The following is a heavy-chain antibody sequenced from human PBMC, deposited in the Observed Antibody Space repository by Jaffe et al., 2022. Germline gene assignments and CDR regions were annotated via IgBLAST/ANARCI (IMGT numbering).Heavy chain of an antibody. J-gene: IGHJ5*02. V-gene: IGHV3-48*01. Sequence: EVQLVESGGALVQPGESLRLSCAASGFTLSTHDMSWVRQAPGKGLEWISFIAGRDGATYYADSVKGRFTISRDSGKNSLYLQMNSLRGEDTGVYYCSLSKFASWGQGTLVTVSS. CDR2: IAGRDGAT. CDR3: SLSKFAS. CDR1: GFTLSTHD.